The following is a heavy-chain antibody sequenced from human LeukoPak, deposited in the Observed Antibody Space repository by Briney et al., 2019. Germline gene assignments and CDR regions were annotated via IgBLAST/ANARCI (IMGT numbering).Heavy chain of an antibody. Sequence: AGGSLRLSCAASGFTFSSYWMSWVRQAPGKGLEWVANMNRDGSEKNYVDSIKGRFTISRDNAANSLYLQMNSLRVEDTAVYYCARDCGIIRFGGQDVWGQGTTVIVS. CDR1: GFTFSSYW. CDR3: ARDCGIIRFGGQDV. CDR2: MNRDGSEK. J-gene: IGHJ6*02. D-gene: IGHD3-16*01. V-gene: IGHV3-7*01.